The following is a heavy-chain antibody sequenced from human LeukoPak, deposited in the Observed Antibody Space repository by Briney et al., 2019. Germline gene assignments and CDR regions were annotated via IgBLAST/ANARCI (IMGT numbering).Heavy chain of an antibody. D-gene: IGHD3-3*01. Sequence: PSETLSLTCTVPGGSISSYYWSWIRQPPGKGLEWIGYIYYSGSTNYNPSLKSRVTISVDTSKNQFSLKLSSVTAADTAVYYCARRGPYGVASYFDYWGQGTLVTVSS. J-gene: IGHJ4*02. CDR1: GGSISSYY. CDR3: ARRGPYGVASYFDY. CDR2: IYYSGST. V-gene: IGHV4-59*08.